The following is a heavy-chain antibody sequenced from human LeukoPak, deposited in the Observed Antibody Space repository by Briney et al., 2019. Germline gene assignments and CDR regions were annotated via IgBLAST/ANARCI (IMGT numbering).Heavy chain of an antibody. Sequence: SVTVSCKASGGTFSSYTISWVRQAPGQGLKWMGRTIPILGIPNYAQKFQGRVTITADKSTSTSYMELSSLRSEDTAVYYCARGIVYGGNTRYFDYWGQGTLVTVSS. V-gene: IGHV1-69*02. D-gene: IGHD4-23*01. CDR1: GGTFSSYT. CDR2: TIPILGIP. CDR3: ARGIVYGGNTRYFDY. J-gene: IGHJ4*02.